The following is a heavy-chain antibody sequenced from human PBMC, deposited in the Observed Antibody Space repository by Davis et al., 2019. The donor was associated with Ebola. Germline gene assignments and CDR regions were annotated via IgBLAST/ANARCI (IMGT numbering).Heavy chain of an antibody. V-gene: IGHV1-69*10. J-gene: IGHJ4*02. D-gene: IGHD3-10*01. CDR2: IIPILGIA. CDR3: ASQFGELLYAFDY. Sequence: SVKVSCKASGGTFSSYAISWVRQAPGQGLEWMGGIIPILGIANYAQKFQGRVTITADKSTSTAYMELSSLRSEDTAVYYCASQFGELLYAFDYWGQGTLVTVSS. CDR1: GGTFSSYA.